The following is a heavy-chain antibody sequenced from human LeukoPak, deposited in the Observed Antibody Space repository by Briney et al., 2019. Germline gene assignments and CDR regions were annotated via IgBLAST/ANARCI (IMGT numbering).Heavy chain of an antibody. V-gene: IGHV3-30*18. Sequence: GGSLRLSCAASGFTFSSYGMHWVRQAPGKGLEWVAIISYDGSNIYYADSVKGRFTISRDNSKNTLYLQMNSLRAEDTAVYYCAKKFTGTTVISGDYFDYWGQGTLVTVSS. CDR3: AKKFTGTTVISGDYFDY. CDR2: ISYDGSNI. J-gene: IGHJ4*02. CDR1: GFTFSSYG. D-gene: IGHD4-17*01.